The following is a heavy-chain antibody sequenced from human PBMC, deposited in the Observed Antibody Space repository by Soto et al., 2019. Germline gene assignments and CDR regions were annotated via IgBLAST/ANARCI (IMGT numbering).Heavy chain of an antibody. CDR1: GFTFSNAW. D-gene: IGHD3-3*01. Sequence: EVQLVESGGGLVKPGGSLRLSCAASGFTFSNAWMNWVRQAPGKGLEWVGRIKIKTDGGTTDYAAPVKGRFTISRDDSKNTLYLQMNSLNTEDKAVYYCTSVVVWYDLWSGSIDYCGQGTLVTVSS. V-gene: IGHV3-15*07. CDR3: TSVVVWYDLWSGSIDY. CDR2: IKIKTDGGTT. J-gene: IGHJ4*02.